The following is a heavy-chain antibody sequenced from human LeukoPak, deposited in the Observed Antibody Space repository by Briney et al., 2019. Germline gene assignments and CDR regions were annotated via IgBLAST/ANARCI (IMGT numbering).Heavy chain of an antibody. CDR1: GFTLDDYA. D-gene: IGHD2-8*01. V-gene: IGHV3-9*01. CDR2: IGWNSGSI. Sequence: GWSLRLACAASGFTLDDYAMHWVRQAPGKGLEWVSGIGWNSGSIGYADSVKGRFTISRDNDKNSLYLQMNSLRAEDTALYYFAKDTYYHTSGDLDYWGQGTLVTVSS. J-gene: IGHJ4*02. CDR3: AKDTYYHTSGDLDY.